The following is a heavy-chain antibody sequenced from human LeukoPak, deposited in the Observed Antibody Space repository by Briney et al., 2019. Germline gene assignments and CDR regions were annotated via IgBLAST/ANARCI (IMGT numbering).Heavy chain of an antibody. Sequence: GGSLRLSCAASGFTFSSYSMNWVRQAPGKGLEWVSSISSSSSYVYYADSVKGRFTISRDNSKNTVYLQMNSLRAEDTAVYYCAKNRGDYDPEYFQHWGLGTLVTVSS. D-gene: IGHD4-17*01. CDR3: AKNRGDYDPEYFQH. CDR1: GFTFSSYS. CDR2: ISSSSSYV. V-gene: IGHV3-21*04. J-gene: IGHJ1*01.